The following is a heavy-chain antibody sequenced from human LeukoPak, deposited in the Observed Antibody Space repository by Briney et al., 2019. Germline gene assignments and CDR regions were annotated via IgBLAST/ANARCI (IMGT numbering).Heavy chain of an antibody. Sequence: GGSLRLSCAASGFTFSSYGMSWVRQAPGKGLEWVSAISGSGGSTYYADSVKGRFTISRDSSKNTLYLQMNSLRADDTAVYYCAREGNYYRDAFDIWGQGTMVTVSS. D-gene: IGHD3-22*01. CDR1: GFTFSSYG. V-gene: IGHV3-23*01. CDR3: AREGNYYRDAFDI. CDR2: ISGSGGST. J-gene: IGHJ3*02.